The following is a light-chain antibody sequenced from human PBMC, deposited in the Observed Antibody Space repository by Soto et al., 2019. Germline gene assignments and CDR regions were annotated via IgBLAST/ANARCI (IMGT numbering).Light chain of an antibody. V-gene: IGKV3-20*01. CDR1: QSVRNS. Sequence: EIGLPQSPSTLSLSPGERATLSCMASQSVRNSLAWYQQQPGQAPRLLIYGASSRATGIPHRFSGSGSGTDFTLTISRLEPEDFAVYYCQQYSSSPLTFGGGTKVDIK. CDR3: QQYSSSPLT. J-gene: IGKJ4*01. CDR2: GAS.